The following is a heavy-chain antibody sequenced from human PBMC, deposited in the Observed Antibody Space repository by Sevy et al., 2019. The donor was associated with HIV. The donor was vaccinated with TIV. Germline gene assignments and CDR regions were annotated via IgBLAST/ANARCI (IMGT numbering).Heavy chain of an antibody. V-gene: IGHV3-21*01. CDR3: ARDAYYRGHGYSYGYRPDYYYGMDV. CDR2: ISSSSSYI. D-gene: IGHD5-18*01. Sequence: GGSLRLSCAASGFTFSSYSMNWVRQAPGKGLEWVSSISSSSSYIYYADSVKGRFTISRDNAKNSLYLQMNSLRAEDTAVYYCARDAYYRGHGYSYGYRPDYYYGMDVWGQGTTVTVSS. J-gene: IGHJ6*02. CDR1: GFTFSSYS.